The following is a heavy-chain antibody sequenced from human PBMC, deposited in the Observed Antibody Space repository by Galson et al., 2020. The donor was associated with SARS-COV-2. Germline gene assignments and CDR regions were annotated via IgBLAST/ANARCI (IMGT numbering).Heavy chain of an antibody. CDR3: AETDKIFVVVLMGGVYGMDV. CDR1: GFTFSSYA. V-gene: IGHV3-23*01. CDR2: ISGSGGST. Sequence: GGSLRLSCAASGFTFSSYAMSWVRQAPGKGLEWVSAISGSGGSTYYADSVKGRFTISRDNSKNTLYLQMNSLRAEDTAVYYCAETDKIFVVVLMGGVYGMDVWGQGTTVTVSS. J-gene: IGHJ6*02. D-gene: IGHD3-3*01.